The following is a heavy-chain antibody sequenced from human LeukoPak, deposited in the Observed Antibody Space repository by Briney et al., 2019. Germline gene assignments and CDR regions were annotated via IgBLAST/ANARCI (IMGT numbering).Heavy chain of an antibody. J-gene: IGHJ4*02. Sequence: SETLSLTYTVSGGSISSGDYYWSWIRQPPGKGLEWIGYIYYSGSTYYNPSLKSRVTISVDTSKNQFSLKLSSVTAADTAVYYCARVRRDGYHFDYWGQGTLVTVSS. CDR2: IYYSGST. CDR1: GGSISSGDYY. CDR3: ARVRRDGYHFDY. D-gene: IGHD5-24*01. V-gene: IGHV4-30-4*08.